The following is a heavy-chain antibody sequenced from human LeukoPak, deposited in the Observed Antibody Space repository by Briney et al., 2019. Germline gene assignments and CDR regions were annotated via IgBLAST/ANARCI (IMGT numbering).Heavy chain of an antibody. CDR1: GYTFTAYY. Sequence: ASVKVSCKASGYTFTAYYTQWVRQAPGQGLEWMGAIRPGDTRTTSQKKFKGRVTITWDISTTTSNMELSSLRSEDTAVYYCGREKSGGTYDYWGQGTLVTVSS. D-gene: IGHD3-16*01. V-gene: IGHV1-46*01. CDR3: GREKSGGTYDY. J-gene: IGHJ4*02. CDR2: IRPGDTRT.